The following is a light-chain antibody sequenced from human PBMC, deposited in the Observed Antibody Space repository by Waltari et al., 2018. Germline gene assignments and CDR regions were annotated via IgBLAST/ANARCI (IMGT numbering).Light chain of an antibody. V-gene: IGLV3-25*03. Sequence: SYELTQPPSVSVSPGQTARITCSGDALPKHYAYWFPQKPGQAPVLVICKDSERPTGIPGRCADSSSGTTVTLTISGVQAEDEADYYCESTDSSGSYRVFGGGTKLTVL. J-gene: IGLJ2*01. CDR3: ESTDSSGSYRV. CDR2: KDS. CDR1: ALPKHY.